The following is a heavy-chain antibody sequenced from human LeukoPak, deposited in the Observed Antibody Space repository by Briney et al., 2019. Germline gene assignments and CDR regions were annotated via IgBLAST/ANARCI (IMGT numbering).Heavy chain of an antibody. V-gene: IGHV3-30-3*01. J-gene: IGHJ4*02. CDR1: GFTFSNYA. CDR3: AREVYDSSGYYYSFDY. Sequence: PGGSLRLSCAASGFTFSNYATHWVRQAPGKGLEWMAVISNDGNNRYYADSVKGRFTISRDNSKNTLYLQMNSLRAEDTAVYYCAREVYDSSGYYYSFDYWGQGTLVTVSS. D-gene: IGHD3-22*01. CDR2: ISNDGNNR.